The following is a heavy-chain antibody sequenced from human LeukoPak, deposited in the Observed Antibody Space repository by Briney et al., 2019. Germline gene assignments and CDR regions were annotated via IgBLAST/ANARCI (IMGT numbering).Heavy chain of an antibody. CDR1: GFTFCIYA. V-gene: IGHV3-23*01. CDR3: AKDRGYYDSSGYTSYFQH. Sequence: GGTPSLSCAASGFTFCIYAMSWVRGAPGKGQEWVLALSGRGGSTYYEDSVKGRFTISRDNSKNTLYLQMNSLRAEDTAVYYCAKDRGYYDSSGYTSYFQHWGQGTLVTVSS. CDR2: LSGRGGST. D-gene: IGHD3-22*01. J-gene: IGHJ1*01.